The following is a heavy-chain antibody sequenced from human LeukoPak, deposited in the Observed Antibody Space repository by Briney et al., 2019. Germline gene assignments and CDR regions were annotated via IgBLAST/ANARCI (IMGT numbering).Heavy chain of an antibody. J-gene: IGHJ4*02. V-gene: IGHV1-46*01. Sequence: RQAPGXXXXXMGIINPSGGSTSYAQKFQGRVTMTRDTSTSTVYMELSSLRSEDTAVYYCARDPEQTLNFDYWGQGTLVTVSS. CDR3: ARDPEQTLNFDY. CDR2: INPSGGST.